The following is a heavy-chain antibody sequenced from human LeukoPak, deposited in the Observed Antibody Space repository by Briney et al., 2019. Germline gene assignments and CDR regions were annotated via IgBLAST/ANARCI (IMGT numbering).Heavy chain of an antibody. D-gene: IGHD6-19*01. J-gene: IGHJ4*02. CDR2: VYTNGGT. Sequence: SETPSLTCTVSGGSLITYYWNWIRQPAGKGLEWIGRVYTNGGTNYNPSLKSRLTVSVDTSKNQFSLSLSSVTAADTAVYYCASGSDSIGYSGGGILDYWGQGILVTVSS. CDR3: ASGSDSIGYSGGGILDY. V-gene: IGHV4-4*07. CDR1: GGSLITYY.